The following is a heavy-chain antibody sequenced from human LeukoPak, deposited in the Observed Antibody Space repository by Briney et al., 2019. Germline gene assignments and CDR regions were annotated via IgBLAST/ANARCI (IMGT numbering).Heavy chain of an antibody. CDR2: INAGNGNT. Sequence: APVKVSCKASGYTFTSYAMHWVRQAPGQRLEWMGWINAGNGNTKYSQEFQGRVTITRDTSASTAYMELRSLRSDDTAVYYCASSAAGRKYYYYYMDVWGKGTTVTVSS. J-gene: IGHJ6*03. V-gene: IGHV1-3*01. D-gene: IGHD6-13*01. CDR3: ASSAAGRKYYYYYMDV. CDR1: GYTFTSYA.